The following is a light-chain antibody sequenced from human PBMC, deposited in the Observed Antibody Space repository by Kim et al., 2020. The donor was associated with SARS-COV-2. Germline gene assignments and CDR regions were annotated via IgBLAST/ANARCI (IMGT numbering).Light chain of an antibody. CDR1: QGISSY. J-gene: IGKJ4*01. CDR3: QQVNSYPLT. V-gene: IGKV1-9*01. CDR2: AAS. Sequence: IQLTQSPSSLSASVGDRVTITCRASQGISSYLAWYQQKPGKAPNLLIYAASTLQSGVPSRFSGSGSGTDFTLTISSLQPEDFATYYCQQVNSYPLTFGGGTKLEI.